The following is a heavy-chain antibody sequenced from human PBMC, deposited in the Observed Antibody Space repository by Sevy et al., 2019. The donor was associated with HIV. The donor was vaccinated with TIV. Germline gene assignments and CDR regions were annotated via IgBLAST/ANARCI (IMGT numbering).Heavy chain of an antibody. CDR2: ISGSGGST. V-gene: IGHV3-23*01. D-gene: IGHD5-12*01. J-gene: IGHJ4*02. CDR3: AKGRGYSGYGTFDY. CDR1: GFAFSSYA. Sequence: GGSLRLSCAASGFAFSSYAMSWVRQAPGKGLEWVSAISGSGGSTYYADSVKGRFTISRDNSKNTLYLQMNSLRAEDTAIYYCAKGRGYSGYGTFDYWGQGTLVTVSS.